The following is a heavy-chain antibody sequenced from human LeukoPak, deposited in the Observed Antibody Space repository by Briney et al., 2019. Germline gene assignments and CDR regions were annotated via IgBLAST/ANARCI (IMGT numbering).Heavy chain of an antibody. V-gene: IGHV3-23*01. CDR2: LNRDGTRT. J-gene: IGHJ4*02. D-gene: IGHD6-13*01. CDR1: GFTFSTSV. CDR3: ARDRGGYSTDFDF. Sequence: GGSLRLSCAASGFTFSTSVMSWVRQVPGKGLEWVSTLNRDGTRTYYSLSSSGRFIVSRDNSMNTLYLQMNGLRADDTAVCYCARDRGGYSTDFDFWGQGTLVTVTS.